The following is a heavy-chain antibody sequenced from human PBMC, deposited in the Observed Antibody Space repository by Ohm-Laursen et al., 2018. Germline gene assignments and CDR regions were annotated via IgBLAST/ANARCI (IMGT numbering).Heavy chain of an antibody. D-gene: IGHD2/OR15-2a*01. CDR3: ARRANSTFPYYLDY. CDR2: IHNSGST. J-gene: IGHJ4*02. Sequence: SETLSLTCTVSGGSISSYYWSWVRQPPGKGLEWIGYIHNSGSTNYNPSLKSRVTIATDTPKNQLPLKLSSVTAADTAVYYCARRANSTFPYYLDYWGQGTLVTVSS. CDR1: GGSISSYY. V-gene: IGHV4-59*08.